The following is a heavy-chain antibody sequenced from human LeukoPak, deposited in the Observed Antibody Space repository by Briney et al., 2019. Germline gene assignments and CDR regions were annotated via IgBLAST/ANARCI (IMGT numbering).Heavy chain of an antibody. Sequence: SETLSLTCSVSGGSISSGGYSWSWIRQPPGKGLEWIGSIYYSGSTYYNPSLKSRVTISVDTSKNQFSLKLSSVTAADTAVYYCARVRFSSSWYVYWGQGTLVTVSS. CDR3: ARVRFSSSWYVY. CDR2: IYYSGST. D-gene: IGHD6-13*01. CDR1: GGSISSGGYS. J-gene: IGHJ4*02. V-gene: IGHV4-39*07.